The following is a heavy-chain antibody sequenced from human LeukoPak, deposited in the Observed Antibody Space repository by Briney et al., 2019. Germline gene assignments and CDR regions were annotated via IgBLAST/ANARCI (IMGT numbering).Heavy chain of an antibody. J-gene: IGHJ4*02. CDR1: GGSISSGSYY. CDR3: AVGYYDSSGRTIGDY. V-gene: IGHV4-61*02. CDR2: IYTSGST. D-gene: IGHD3-22*01. Sequence: SQTLSLTCTVSGGSISSGSYYWSWIRQPAGKGLEWIGRIYTSGSTNYNPSLKSRVTISVDTSKNQFSLKLSSVTAADTAVYYCAVGYYDSSGRTIGDYWGQGTLVTVSS.